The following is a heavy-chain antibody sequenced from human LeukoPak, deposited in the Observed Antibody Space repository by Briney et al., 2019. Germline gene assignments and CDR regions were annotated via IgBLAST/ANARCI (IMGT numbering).Heavy chain of an antibody. J-gene: IGHJ4*01. CDR2: IRQDGSEK. Sequence: GGSLRLSCEVSGFTLTDYWMDWVRQAPGKGPEWVASIRQDGSEKTYVDSVKGRFTISRDNTKNSLSLQLNGLRAEDTAVYYCARDGTAAGLYFDLWGQGTLVTVSS. D-gene: IGHD6-13*01. CDR3: ARDGTAAGLYFDL. V-gene: IGHV3-7*01. CDR1: GFTLTDYW.